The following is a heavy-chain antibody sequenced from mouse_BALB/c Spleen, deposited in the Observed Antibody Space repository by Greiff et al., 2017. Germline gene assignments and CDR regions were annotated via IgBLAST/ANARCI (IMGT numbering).Heavy chain of an antibody. CDR2: IDPANGNT. J-gene: IGHJ4*01. D-gene: IGHD1-1*01. Sequence: VQLQQSGAELVKPGASVKLSCTASGFNIKDTYMHWVKQRPEQGLEWIGRIDPANGNTKYDPKFQGKATITAATSSNTAYLQLSSLTSEDTAVYYCDRDYGSSPMDYWGQGTSVTVSS. CDR1: GFNIKDTY. CDR3: DRDYGSSPMDY. V-gene: IGHV14-3*02.